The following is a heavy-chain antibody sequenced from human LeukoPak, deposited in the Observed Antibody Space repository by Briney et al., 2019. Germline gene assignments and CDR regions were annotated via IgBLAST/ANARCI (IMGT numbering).Heavy chain of an antibody. Sequence: GGSLRLSCVTSGFTFSSDGMSWVRQAPGKGLEWVSAISGSGGSTSYADSVKGRFTISRVNAKNSLYLQMSSLRAEDTAVYYCARSYYYDRSGWGYFDYWGQGTLVTVSS. V-gene: IGHV3-23*01. CDR1: GFTFSSDG. CDR2: ISGSGGST. J-gene: IGHJ4*02. D-gene: IGHD3-22*01. CDR3: ARSYYYDRSGWGYFDY.